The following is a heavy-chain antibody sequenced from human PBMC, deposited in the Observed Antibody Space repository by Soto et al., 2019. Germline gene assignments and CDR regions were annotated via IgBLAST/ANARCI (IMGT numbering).Heavy chain of an antibody. CDR1: GYSFTSYW. J-gene: IGHJ4*02. CDR2: IDPSDSYT. CDR3: ARHQPGTTYWFDY. Sequence: GESLKISCKGSGYSFTSYWISWVRQMPGKGLEWMGRIDPSDSYTNYSPSFQGHVTISADKSISTAYLQWSSLKASDTAMYYFARHQPGTTYWFDYWGQGTLVTVSS. V-gene: IGHV5-10-1*01. D-gene: IGHD1-7*01.